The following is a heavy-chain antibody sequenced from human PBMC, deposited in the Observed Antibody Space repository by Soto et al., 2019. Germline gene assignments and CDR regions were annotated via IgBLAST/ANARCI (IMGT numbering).Heavy chain of an antibody. D-gene: IGHD3-10*01. J-gene: IGHJ4*02. Sequence: QVQLVDSGGGVVQPGRSLRLSCAGSGFTFSAYGMDWVRQAPGKGLEWVAVISYDGSNKYYADSVKGRFTISRDNSKNTLYLQMNSLRAEDTAVYYCAKDRMGAGVRGYFDYWGQGTLVTVSS. V-gene: IGHV3-30*18. CDR2: ISYDGSNK. CDR3: AKDRMGAGVRGYFDY. CDR1: GFTFSAYG.